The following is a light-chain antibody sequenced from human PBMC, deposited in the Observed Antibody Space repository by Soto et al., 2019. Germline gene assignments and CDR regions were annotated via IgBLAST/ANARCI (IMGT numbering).Light chain of an antibody. CDR2: ATS. V-gene: IGKV1-12*02. Sequence: DIQMTQSPSSVSASVGDRVTITCRASQDINSWLAWYQQKPGKAPKLLIYATSSLQSGVPSRFSGMESGKVFTPPITTRQPKDLATYFCKQPNNSPSTFGQGTKVETK. CDR1: QDINSW. CDR3: KQPNNSPST. J-gene: IGKJ2*01.